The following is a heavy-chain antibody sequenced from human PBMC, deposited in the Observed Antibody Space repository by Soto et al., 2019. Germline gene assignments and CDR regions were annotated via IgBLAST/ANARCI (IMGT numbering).Heavy chain of an antibody. CDR2: IIPIFGTA. D-gene: IGHD4-17*01. Sequence: ASVKVSCKASGGTFSSYAISWVRQAPGQGLEWMGGIIPIFGTANYAQKFQGRVTITADESTSTAYVELSSLRSEDTAVYYCARFSPFGDYETFDYWGQGTLVTVSS. CDR3: ARFSPFGDYETFDY. J-gene: IGHJ4*02. V-gene: IGHV1-69*13. CDR1: GGTFSSYA.